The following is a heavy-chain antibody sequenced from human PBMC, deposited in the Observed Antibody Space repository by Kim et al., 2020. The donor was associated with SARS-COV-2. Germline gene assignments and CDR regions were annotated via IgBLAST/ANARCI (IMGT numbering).Heavy chain of an antibody. CDR2: INPNSGGT. J-gene: IGHJ6*02. Sequence: ASVKVSCKASGYTFTGYYMHWVRQAPGQGLEWMGWINPNSGGTNYAQKFQGWVTMTRDTSISTAYMELSRLRSDDTAVYYCARGNCSGGSCYSHYYGMDVWGQGTTVTVSS. CDR1: GYTFTGYY. V-gene: IGHV1-2*04. D-gene: IGHD2-15*01. CDR3: ARGNCSGGSCYSHYYGMDV.